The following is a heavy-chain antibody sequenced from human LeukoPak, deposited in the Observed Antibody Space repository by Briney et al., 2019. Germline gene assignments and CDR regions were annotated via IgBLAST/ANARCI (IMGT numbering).Heavy chain of an antibody. J-gene: IGHJ3*02. CDR2: IWYDGSNK. V-gene: IGHV3-33*01. D-gene: IGHD6-19*01. Sequence: GGSLRLSCAASGFTFSSYGMHWVRQAPGKGLEWVAVIWYDGSNKYYADSVKGRFTISRDNSKNTLYLQMNSLRAEDTAVYYCARVVSQWLVDAFGIWGQGTMVTVSS. CDR3: ARVVSQWLVDAFGI. CDR1: GFTFSSYG.